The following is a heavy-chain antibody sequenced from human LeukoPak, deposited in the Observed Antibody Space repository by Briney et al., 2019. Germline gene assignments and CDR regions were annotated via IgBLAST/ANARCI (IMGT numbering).Heavy chain of an antibody. J-gene: IGHJ5*02. Sequence: QSGGSLRLSCAVSGFTFSSYALHWVRQAPGKGLEWVAVISYDGSNKYYADSVKGRFTISRDNSKNTLYLQMNSLRAEDTAVYYCARGLTTTPNYFDPWGQGTLVTVSS. D-gene: IGHD4-17*01. CDR1: GFTFSSYA. V-gene: IGHV3-30-3*01. CDR2: ISYDGSNK. CDR3: ARGLTTTPNYFDP.